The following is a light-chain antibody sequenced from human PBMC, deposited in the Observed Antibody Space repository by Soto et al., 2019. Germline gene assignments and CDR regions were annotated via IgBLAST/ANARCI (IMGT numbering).Light chain of an antibody. CDR2: AAS. CDR1: QSISNH. CDR3: QQYNCYWET. Sequence: ENQLTQAPSSLSASVEVRVIITCRASQSISNHLNWYQQKPGKAPKLLIFAASSLQSGVPSRFSGSRSGPDFTLTISSLQPDDCATYCCQQYNCYWETFGQVTMV. V-gene: IGKV1-39*01. J-gene: IGKJ1*01.